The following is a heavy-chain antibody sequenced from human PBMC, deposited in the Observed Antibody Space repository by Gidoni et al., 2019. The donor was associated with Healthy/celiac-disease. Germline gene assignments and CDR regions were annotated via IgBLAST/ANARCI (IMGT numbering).Heavy chain of an antibody. CDR3: AKRGEQWLAYFDY. J-gene: IGHJ4*02. CDR2: ISYDGSNK. D-gene: IGHD6-19*01. CDR1: GVTFSSYG. V-gene: IGHV3-30*18. Sequence: QVQLVESGGGVVQPGRSLRLSCAASGVTFSSYGMHWVRQAPGKGLEWVAVISYDGSNKYYADSVKGRFTISRDNSKNTLYLQMNSLRAEDTAVYYCAKRGEQWLAYFDYWGQGTLVTVSS.